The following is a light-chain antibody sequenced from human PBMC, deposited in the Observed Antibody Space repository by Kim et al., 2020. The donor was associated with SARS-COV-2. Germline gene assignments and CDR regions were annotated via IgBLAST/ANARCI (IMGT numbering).Light chain of an antibody. CDR2: DAS. J-gene: IGKJ1*01. CDR3: QQRSDWPWT. V-gene: IGKV3-11*01. CDR1: QSVSTH. Sequence: EIVLTQSPATLSLSPGERATLSCRASQSVSTHLAWFQQIPGLAPRLLISDASDRATGIPVRFSGSGSGTDFTLTISSLEPEDFAVYYCQQRSDWPWTFGQGTKVDIK.